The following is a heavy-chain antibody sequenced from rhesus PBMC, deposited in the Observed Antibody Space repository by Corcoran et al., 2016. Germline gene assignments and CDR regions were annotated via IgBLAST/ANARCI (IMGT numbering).Heavy chain of an antibody. J-gene: IGHJ4*01. V-gene: IGHV3S42*01. CDR2: INSDGGTT. Sequence: EVQLVESGGGLAKPGGSLRLSCAASGFTFSSYWLNWVRQTPGKGLEWLSAINSDGGTTYYADSLKCRFTISRDNSKNTLSLQMNSLRAEDTAVDYCAVTAYYSGSDCDYWGQGVLVTVSS. D-gene: IGHD3-16*01. CDR1: GFTFSSYW. CDR3: AVTAYYSGSDCDY.